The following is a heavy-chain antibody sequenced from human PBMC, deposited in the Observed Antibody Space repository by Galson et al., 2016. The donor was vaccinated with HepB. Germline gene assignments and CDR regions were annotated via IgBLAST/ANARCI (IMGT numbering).Heavy chain of an antibody. D-gene: IGHD6-19*01. V-gene: IGHV4-31*03. CDR2: IHYSGST. Sequence: TLSLTCTVSGGSISSGGYYWTWIRQHPGKGLEWIGYIHYSGSTYYNPSLQSRVIISVDTSKNQFSLKLSSVTAADTAVDYCARDRWYSSGWFSPDDYYGMDVWGQGTTVTVSS. J-gene: IGHJ6*02. CDR1: GGSISSGGYY. CDR3: ARDRWYSSGWFSPDDYYGMDV.